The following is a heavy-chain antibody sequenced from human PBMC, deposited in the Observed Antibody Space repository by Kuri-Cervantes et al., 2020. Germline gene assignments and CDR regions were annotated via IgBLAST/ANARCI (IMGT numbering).Heavy chain of an antibody. CDR1: GFTFSSYG. J-gene: IGHJ4*02. V-gene: IGHV3-30*03. Sequence: LSLTCAASGFTFSSYGMHWVRQAPGKGLEWVAVISYDGSNKYYADSVKGRFTISRDNSKNTLYLQMNSLRAEDTAVYYCARAVPGLEGGFDYWGQRTLVTVSS. D-gene: IGHD3-3*01. CDR3: ARAVPGLEGGFDY. CDR2: ISYDGSNK.